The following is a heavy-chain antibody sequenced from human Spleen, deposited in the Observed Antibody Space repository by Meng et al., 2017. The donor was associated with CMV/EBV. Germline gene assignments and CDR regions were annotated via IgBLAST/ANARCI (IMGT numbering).Heavy chain of an antibody. V-gene: IGHV3-23*03. D-gene: IGHD2-2*01. CDR2: IYSGGSST. CDR1: GFTFSSYA. Sequence: GGSLRLSCAASGFTFSSYAMSWVRQAPGKGLEWVSVIYSGGSSTYYADSVKGRFTISRDNSKNTLYLQMNSLRAEDTAVYYCAKGRVILPAAGYYFDYWGQGTLVTVSS. J-gene: IGHJ4*02. CDR3: AKGRVILPAAGYYFDY.